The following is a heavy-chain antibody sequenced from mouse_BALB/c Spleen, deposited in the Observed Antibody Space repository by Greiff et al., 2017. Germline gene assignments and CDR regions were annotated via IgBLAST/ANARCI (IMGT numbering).Heavy chain of an antibody. V-gene: IGHV5-17*02. J-gene: IGHJ4*01. Sequence: EVKVVESGGGLVQPGGSRKLSCAASGFTFSSFGMHWVRQAPEKGLEWVAYISSGSSTIYYADTVKGRFTISRDNPKYTLFLQMTSLRSEDTAMYYCARGGRSAMDYWGQGTSVTVSS. CDR1: GFTFSSFG. D-gene: IGHD1-1*01. CDR3: ARGGRSAMDY. CDR2: ISSGSSTI.